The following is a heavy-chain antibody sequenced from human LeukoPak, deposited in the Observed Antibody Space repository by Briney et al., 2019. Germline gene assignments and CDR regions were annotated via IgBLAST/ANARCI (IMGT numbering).Heavy chain of an antibody. CDR2: ISSSVHLA. Sequence: PGESLRLSCVASGFSFSSFAISWVRQAPGRGLEWVSGISSSVHLAFYADSVQGRFSVSRDNSRNTLYLQMDSLRDEDTALYYCAKEVVMTTAPFGYSFDSWGQGTLVTVSS. CDR3: AKEVVMTTAPFGYSFDS. V-gene: IGHV3-23*01. J-gene: IGHJ4*02. CDR1: GFSFSSFA. D-gene: IGHD3-22*01.